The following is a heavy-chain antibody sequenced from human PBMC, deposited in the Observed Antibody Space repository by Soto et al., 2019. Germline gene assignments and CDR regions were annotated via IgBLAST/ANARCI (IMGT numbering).Heavy chain of an antibody. Sequence: EVQLLESGGGLVQPGGSLRLSCAASGFTFSSYAMSWVRQAPGKGLEWVSAIRGSGGSTYYADSVKGRFTISRDNSKNTLYLQMNSLRAEDTAVYYCAKPPPMVRKYYYYGMDVWGQGTTVTVSS. CDR1: GFTFSSYA. CDR2: IRGSGGST. CDR3: AKPPPMVRKYYYYGMDV. V-gene: IGHV3-23*01. J-gene: IGHJ6*02. D-gene: IGHD3-10*01.